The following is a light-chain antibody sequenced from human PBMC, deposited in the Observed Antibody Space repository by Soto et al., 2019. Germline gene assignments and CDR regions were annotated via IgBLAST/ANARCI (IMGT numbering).Light chain of an antibody. Sequence: QSALTQPASVSGSPGQSITISCTGTSSDVGSYNLVSWYQQHPGKAPKLMIYEGSKRPSGVSNRFSGSKSGNTASLTISGLQAEDEDDYYCCSYAGSSIVDVFGTGTKLTVL. CDR1: SSDVGSYNL. J-gene: IGLJ1*01. CDR3: CSYAGSSIVDV. V-gene: IGLV2-23*03. CDR2: EGS.